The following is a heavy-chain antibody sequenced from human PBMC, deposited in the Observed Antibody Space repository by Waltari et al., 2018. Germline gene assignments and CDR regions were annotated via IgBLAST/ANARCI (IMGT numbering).Heavy chain of an antibody. CDR2: INSGGDT. CDR1: GFIVRNYY. Sequence: EVQLVESGGGLIQPGGSLRLSCAASGFIVRNYYMSWVRPAPGKGQEGVSVINSGGDTHYADSVKGRFTISRDNSKNTIYLQLNTLRAEDTALYYCARDVAGYYYFDLWGRGTLVTV. J-gene: IGHJ2*01. V-gene: IGHV3-53*01. CDR3: ARDVAGYYYFDL.